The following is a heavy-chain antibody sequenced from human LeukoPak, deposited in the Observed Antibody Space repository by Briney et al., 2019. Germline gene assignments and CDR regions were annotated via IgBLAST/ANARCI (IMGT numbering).Heavy chain of an antibody. CDR3: ARVGGRVDVAMVIDY. V-gene: IGHV4-38-2*02. D-gene: IGHD5-18*01. CDR1: GYSISYGYQ. J-gene: IGHJ4*02. CDR2: GYHNGNT. Sequence: SETLSLTCTVSGYSISYGYQWGWIRQPPGKGLEWIGNGYHNGNTYYNPSLQSRVAISVDTPNNQFSLQLSSVTAADTAVYYCARVGGRVDVAMVIDYWGQGTLVTVSS.